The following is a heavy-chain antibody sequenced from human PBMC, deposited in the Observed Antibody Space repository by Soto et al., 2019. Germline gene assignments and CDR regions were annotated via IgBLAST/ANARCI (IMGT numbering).Heavy chain of an antibody. V-gene: IGHV1-18*01. J-gene: IGHJ6*02. CDR2: ISAYNGNT. CDR1: GYTFTSYG. D-gene: IGHD1-26*01. CDR3: ASRVGATRYYYYGMDV. Sequence: GASVNVSCKASGYTFTSYGISWVRQAPGQGLEWMGWISAYNGNTNYAQKLQGRVTMTTDTSTSTAYMELRSLRSDDTAVYYCASRVGATRYYYYGMDVWGQGTTVTVSS.